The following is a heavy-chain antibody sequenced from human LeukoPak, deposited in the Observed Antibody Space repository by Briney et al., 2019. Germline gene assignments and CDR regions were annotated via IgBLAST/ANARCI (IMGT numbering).Heavy chain of an antibody. CDR1: GFTFSSYW. Sequence: GGSLRLSCAASGFTFSSYWMSWVRQAPGKGLEWVANIKPDGSEKYYVDSVKGRFTISRDNAKNSLYLQLNSLRAEDTAVYYCARRVRSGFFDNWGQGTLVTVSS. J-gene: IGHJ4*02. V-gene: IGHV3-7*01. CDR3: ARRVRSGFFDN. D-gene: IGHD3-3*01. CDR2: IKPDGSEK.